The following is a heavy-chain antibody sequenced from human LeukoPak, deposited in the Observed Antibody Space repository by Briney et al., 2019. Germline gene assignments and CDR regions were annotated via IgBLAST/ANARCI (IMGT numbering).Heavy chain of an antibody. CDR3: AAGSPGLDAFDI. J-gene: IGHJ3*02. CDR2: IVVGSGNT. Sequence: SVKVSCKASGFTFTSSAVQWVRQARGQRLEWIGWIVVGSGNTNYAQKFQERVTITRDMSTSTAYMELSSLRSEDTAVYYRAAGSPGLDAFDIWGQGTMVTVSS. CDR1: GFTFTSSA. D-gene: IGHD1-14*01. V-gene: IGHV1-58*01.